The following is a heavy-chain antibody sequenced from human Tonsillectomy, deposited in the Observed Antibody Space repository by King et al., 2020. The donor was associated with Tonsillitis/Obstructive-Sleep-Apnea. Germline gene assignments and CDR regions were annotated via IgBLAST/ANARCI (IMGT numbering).Heavy chain of an antibody. CDR1: GGSISSYY. V-gene: IGHV4-59*01. J-gene: IGHJ3*02. CDR3: ARGGSSWSRDAFDI. CDR2: IYYSGST. D-gene: IGHD6-13*01. Sequence: QLQESGPGLVKPSETLSLTCTVSGGSISSYYWSWIRQPPGKGLEWIGYIYYSGSTNYNPSLKSRVTISVDTSKNQFSLKLSSVTAADTAVYYCARGGSSWSRDAFDIWGQGTMVTVSS.